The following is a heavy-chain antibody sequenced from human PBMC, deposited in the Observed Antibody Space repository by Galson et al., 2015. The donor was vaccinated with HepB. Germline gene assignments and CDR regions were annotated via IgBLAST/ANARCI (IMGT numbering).Heavy chain of an antibody. D-gene: IGHD6-13*01. V-gene: IGHV7-4-1*02. J-gene: IGHJ5*02. CDR1: GYTFTSYA. CDR2: INTNTGNP. CDR3: ARDQGSSWYLLGDWFDP. Sequence: SVKVSCKASGYTFTSYAMSWVRQAPGQGLEWMGWINTNTGNPTYAQGFTGRFVFSLDTSVSTAYLQISSLKAEDTAVYYCARDQGSSWYLLGDWFDPWGQGTLVTVSS.